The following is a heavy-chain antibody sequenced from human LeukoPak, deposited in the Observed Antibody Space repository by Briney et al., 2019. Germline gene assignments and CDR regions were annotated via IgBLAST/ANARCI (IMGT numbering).Heavy chain of an antibody. V-gene: IGHV4-4*09. D-gene: IGHD3-22*01. CDR2: IYTSGST. CDR3: ARQTDYYDSSILDY. J-gene: IGHJ4*02. Sequence: SETLSLTCTVSGGSISSYYWSWIRQPPGKGLEGIGYIYTSGSTNYNPSLKSRGTISVDPSKPHFSLKLSSVTAADTAVYYCARQTDYYDSSILDYWGQGTLVTVSS. CDR1: GGSISSYY.